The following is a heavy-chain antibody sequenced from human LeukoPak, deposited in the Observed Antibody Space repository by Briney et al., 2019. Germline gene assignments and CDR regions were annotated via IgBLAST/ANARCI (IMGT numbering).Heavy chain of an antibody. CDR3: ARRSGGTSDY. V-gene: IGHV1-46*01. CDR1: GYTFTSNH. J-gene: IGHJ4*02. D-gene: IGHD3-3*01. CDR2: INPSVDST. Sequence: ASVKVSCKASGYTFTSNHMHWVRQAPGQGLEWMGKINPSVDSTSYAQKSQGRVTMTRDTSTSTVYMDLSSLTSEDTAVYYCARRSGGTSDYWGQGTLVTVSS.